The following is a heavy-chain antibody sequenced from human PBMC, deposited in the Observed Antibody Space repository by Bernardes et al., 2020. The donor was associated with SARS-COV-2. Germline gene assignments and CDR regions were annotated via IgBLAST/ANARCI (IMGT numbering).Heavy chain of an antibody. CDR2: IILTTRGT. V-gene: IGHV1-2*02. J-gene: IGHJ4*02. D-gene: IGHD2-21*02. CDR3: ARTRTTLSTTGIPVDY. CDR1: GYTFTDYF. Sequence: ASVKVSCKASGYTFTDYFIHRVRQAPGQRLDWMGWIILTTRGTHFVQKFQGRVTMTRHTSITTAYMELSRLGSDDTGIYYCARTRTTLSTTGIPVDYWGQGTLVTFSS.